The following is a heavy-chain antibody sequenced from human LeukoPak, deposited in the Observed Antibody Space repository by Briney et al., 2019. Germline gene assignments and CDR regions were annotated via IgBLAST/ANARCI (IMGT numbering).Heavy chain of an antibody. CDR2: ISPGGSP. V-gene: IGHV3-23*01. CDR3: VKRELYIVATT. Sequence: GGSLGLSCAASGFTSSSNAMGWVRQAPGKGLEWVSAISPGGSPYYADSVKGRFTISRDNSKNTLYLQMNSLGAEDTAVYYCVKRELYIVATTWGQGTLVTVSS. CDR1: GFTSSSNA. J-gene: IGHJ5*02. D-gene: IGHD5-12*01.